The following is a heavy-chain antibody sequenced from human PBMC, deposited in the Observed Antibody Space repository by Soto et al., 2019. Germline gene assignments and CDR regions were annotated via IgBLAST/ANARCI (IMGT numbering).Heavy chain of an antibody. Sequence: LRLSCAASGFTFSDSYMSWIRQAPGKGLEWISYISDSSTYTNSADSVKGRFTISRDNAKNSLYLQMNSLSAEDTAVYYCARIVTTMGGYFDYWGQGTLVTVSS. J-gene: IGHJ4*02. D-gene: IGHD5-18*01. CDR1: GFTFSDSY. CDR2: ISDSSTYT. V-gene: IGHV3-11*06. CDR3: ARIVTTMGGYFDY.